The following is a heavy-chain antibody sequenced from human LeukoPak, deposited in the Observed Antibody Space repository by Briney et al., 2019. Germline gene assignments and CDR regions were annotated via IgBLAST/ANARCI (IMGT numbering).Heavy chain of an antibody. CDR3: ARESLDAFDI. CDR2: IYYSGST. D-gene: IGHD1-26*01. J-gene: IGHJ3*02. CDR1: GGSISSYY. V-gene: IGHV4-59*01. Sequence: SETLSLTCTVSGGSISSYYWSWIRQPPGKGLEWIGYIYYSGSTNYDPSLKSRVTISVDTSKNQFSLKLSSVTAADTAVYYCARESLDAFDIWGQGTMVTVSS.